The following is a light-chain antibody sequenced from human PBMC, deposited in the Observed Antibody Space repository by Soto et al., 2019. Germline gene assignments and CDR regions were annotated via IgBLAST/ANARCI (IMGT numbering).Light chain of an antibody. Sequence: QTVVTQEASFSVSPGRTVTLTCGLNSGSVSTNYYPSWYQQTPGQIPRTLIYNTNTRSSGVLDRFSGSILGNKAALTITGAQADDESDYYCMLYVGSGIWVFGGGTKLTVL. CDR1: SGSVSTNYY. J-gene: IGLJ3*02. CDR2: NTN. V-gene: IGLV8-61*01. CDR3: MLYVGSGIWV.